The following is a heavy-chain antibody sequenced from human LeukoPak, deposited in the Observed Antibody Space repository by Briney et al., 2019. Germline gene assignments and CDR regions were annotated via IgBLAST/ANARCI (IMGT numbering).Heavy chain of an antibody. CDR1: GYTFTGYY. V-gene: IGHV1-2*02. CDR2: INPNSGGT. J-gene: IGHJ4*02. Sequence: ASVKVSCKASGYTFTGYYMHWVRQAPGQGLGWMGWINPNSGGTNYAQKFQGRVTMTRDTSISTAYMELSRLRSDDTAVYYCARAWREYFDWFPFDYWGQGTLVTVSS. D-gene: IGHD3-9*01. CDR3: ARAWREYFDWFPFDY.